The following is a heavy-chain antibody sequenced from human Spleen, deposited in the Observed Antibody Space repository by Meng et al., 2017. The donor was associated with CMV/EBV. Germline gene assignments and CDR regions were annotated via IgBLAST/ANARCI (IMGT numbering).Heavy chain of an antibody. CDR2: IKQDGSEK. D-gene: IGHD2-2*01. J-gene: IGHJ6*02. CDR3: AKSLVPIVVVPAGIHYYYYGMDV. Sequence: GGSLRLSCAASGFIFSSYWMSWVRQAPGKGLEWVANIKQDGSEKYYVDSVKGRFTISRDNAKNSLYLQMNSLRADDTAVYYCAKSLVPIVVVPAGIHYYYYGMDVWGQGTTVTVSS. CDR1: GFIFSSYW. V-gene: IGHV3-7*03.